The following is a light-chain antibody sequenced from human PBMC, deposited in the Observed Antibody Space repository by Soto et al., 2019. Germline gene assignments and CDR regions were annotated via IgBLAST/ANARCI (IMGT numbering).Light chain of an antibody. CDR3: SSYTTSSTVA. CDR2: EVS. Sequence: QSALTQSASVSGSPGQSITISCTGTSSDIGGYNYVSWYQQHPDKAPKLMIFEVSNRPSGVSNRFSGSKSGNTASLTISGLLPEDEADYYCSSYTTSSTVAFGGVTQLTVL. V-gene: IGLV2-14*01. J-gene: IGLJ2*01. CDR1: SSDIGGYNY.